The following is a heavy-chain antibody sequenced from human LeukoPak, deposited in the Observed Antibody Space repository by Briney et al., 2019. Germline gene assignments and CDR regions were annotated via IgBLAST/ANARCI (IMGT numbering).Heavy chain of an antibody. J-gene: IGHJ4*02. D-gene: IGHD1-26*01. CDR2: ISSSSSYI. CDR3: ARSSGSYPWDYFDY. V-gene: IGHV3-21*01. CDR1: GFTLGDHG. Sequence: GGSLRLSCITSGFTLGDHGMSWFRQAPGKGLEWVSSISSSSSYIYYADSVKGRFTISRDNAKNSLYLQMNSLRAEDTAVYYCARSSGSYPWDYFDYWGQGTLVTVSS.